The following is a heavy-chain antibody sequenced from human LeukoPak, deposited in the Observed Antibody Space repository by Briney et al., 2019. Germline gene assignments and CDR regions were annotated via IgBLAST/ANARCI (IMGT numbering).Heavy chain of an antibody. J-gene: IGHJ6*02. V-gene: IGHV3-9*01. CDR2: ISWNSGSI. D-gene: IGHD2-2*01. CDR3: AKAGYCSSTSCYAADYYYGMDV. CDR1: GFTFYDYA. Sequence: GGSLRLSCAASGFTFYDYAMHWVRQAPGKGLEWVSGISWNSGSIGYADSVKGRFTISRDNAKNSLYLQMNSLRAEDTALYYCAKAGYCSSTSCYAADYYYGMDVWGQGTTVTVSS.